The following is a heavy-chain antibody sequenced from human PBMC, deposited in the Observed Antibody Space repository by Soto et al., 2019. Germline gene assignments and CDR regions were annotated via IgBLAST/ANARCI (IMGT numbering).Heavy chain of an antibody. D-gene: IGHD6-25*01. CDR1: GYTFTSYA. Sequence: QVPLVQSGAEVKKPGASVKVSCKASGYTFTSYAMHWVRQAPGQRLEWMGWINAGNGNTKYSQKFQGRVTITRDTSASTAYMELSSLRSEDTAVYYCARGSVAARWFDPWGQGTLVTVSS. J-gene: IGHJ5*02. V-gene: IGHV1-3*01. CDR2: INAGNGNT. CDR3: ARGSVAARWFDP.